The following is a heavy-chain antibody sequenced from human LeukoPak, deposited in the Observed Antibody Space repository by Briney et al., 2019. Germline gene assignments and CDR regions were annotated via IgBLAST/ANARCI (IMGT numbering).Heavy chain of an antibody. V-gene: IGHV5-51*01. CDR2: IYPSDSDT. D-gene: IGHD4-23*01. Sequence: GESLHISCKGSGYGFTSNWIGWVRQMTGKGLEWMGVIYPSDSDTRYSPSFQGQVTISADKSISTAYLQWRSLKVSDSAMYYCARLTAVVTFDYWGQGTLVTVSS. J-gene: IGHJ4*02. CDR1: GYGFTSNW. CDR3: ARLTAVVTFDY.